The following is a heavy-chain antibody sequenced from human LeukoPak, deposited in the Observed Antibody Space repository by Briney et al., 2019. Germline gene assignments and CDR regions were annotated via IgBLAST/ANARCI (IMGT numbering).Heavy chain of an antibody. CDR3: ARAVGYSYGSDY. Sequence: GGSLRLSCAASGFTFSSYAMHWVRQAPGKGLEWVAVISYDGSNKYYADSVKGRFTISRDNAKNSLYLQMNSLRAEDTAVYYCARAVGYSYGSDYWGQGTLVTVSS. CDR1: GFTFSSYA. CDR2: ISYDGSNK. D-gene: IGHD5-18*01. J-gene: IGHJ4*02. V-gene: IGHV3-30*04.